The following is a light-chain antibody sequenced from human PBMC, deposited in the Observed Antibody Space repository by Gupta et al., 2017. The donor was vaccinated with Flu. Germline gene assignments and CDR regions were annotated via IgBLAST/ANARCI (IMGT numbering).Light chain of an antibody. CDR2: SVS. J-gene: IGKJ1*01. Sequence: IQMTPSPSSLSASVVDRVTITCRTTQIISTYLNWYQQKPGKAPKVLIYSVSTLQSGVPSRFSGSGSGTEFTLTISSLQPEDCATYYCQQSYRNPRTFGQGTKV. CDR3: QQSYRNPRT. CDR1: QIISTY. V-gene: IGKV1-39*01.